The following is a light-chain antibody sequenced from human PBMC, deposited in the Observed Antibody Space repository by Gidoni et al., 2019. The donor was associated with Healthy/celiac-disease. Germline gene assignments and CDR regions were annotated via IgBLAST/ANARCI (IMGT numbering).Light chain of an antibody. CDR1: QSVLYSANNKNY. CDR2: WAS. J-gene: IGKJ1*01. CDR3: QQYYSTPT. V-gene: IGKV4-1*01. Sequence: DIVITHSPDSLSVSLGERATINCKSSQSVLYSANNKNYLAWCQQKPGQPPKLLIYWASTRESGVPDRFSGSGSGTDFTLTISSLQAEDVAVYYCQQYYSTPTFGQGTKVEIK.